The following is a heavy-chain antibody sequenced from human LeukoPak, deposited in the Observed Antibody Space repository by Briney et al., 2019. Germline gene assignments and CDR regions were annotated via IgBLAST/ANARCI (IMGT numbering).Heavy chain of an antibody. CDR1: GGSISSSSYY. V-gene: IGHV4-39*07. Sequence: SETLSLTCTVSGGSISSSSYYWGWIRQPPGKGLEWIGSIYYSGSTYYNPSLKSRVTISVDTSKNQFSLRLNSVTAADTALYYCAKIYCATTTCYADFWGQGTQVTVSS. CDR2: IYYSGST. J-gene: IGHJ4*02. CDR3: AKIYCATTTCYADF. D-gene: IGHD2-2*01.